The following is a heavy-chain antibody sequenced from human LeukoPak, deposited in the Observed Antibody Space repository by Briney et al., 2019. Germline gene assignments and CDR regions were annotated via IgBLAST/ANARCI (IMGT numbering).Heavy chain of an antibody. CDR2: VSAYNGNT. V-gene: IGHV1-18*01. D-gene: IGHD6-13*01. CDR1: GYTFTSYG. J-gene: IGHJ5*02. Sequence: ASVTVSCKASGYTFTSYGISWVRQAPGQGLEWMGWVSAYNGNTNYAQKLQGRVTMTTDTSTSTAYMELRSLRSDDTAVYYCARDSSSYWFDPWGQGTLVTVSS. CDR3: ARDSSSYWFDP.